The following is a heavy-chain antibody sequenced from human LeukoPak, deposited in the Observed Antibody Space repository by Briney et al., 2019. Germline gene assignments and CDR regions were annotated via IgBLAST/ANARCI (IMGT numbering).Heavy chain of an antibody. D-gene: IGHD5-18*01. J-gene: IGHJ5*02. Sequence: PSETLSLTCTVSGGSISSYYWSWIRQPPGKGLEWIGCIYYSGSTNYNPSLKSRVTISVDTSKNQFSLKLSSVTAADTAVYYCARVVDTARLGFDPWGQGTLVTASS. V-gene: IGHV4-59*01. CDR1: GGSISSYY. CDR2: IYYSGST. CDR3: ARVVDTARLGFDP.